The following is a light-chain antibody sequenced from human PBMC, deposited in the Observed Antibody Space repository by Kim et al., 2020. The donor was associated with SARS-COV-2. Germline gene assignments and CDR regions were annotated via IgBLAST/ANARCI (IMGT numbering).Light chain of an antibody. CDR2: DAS. Sequence: SPGEGATRSCRASQSVSSNLAWYQQKHGQAPRLLIYDASTRATGISARFRGSGSGTEFALTISSLQSEDFTVYYCQQYNNWPSLTFGGGTKVDIK. V-gene: IGKV3-15*01. CDR1: QSVSSN. J-gene: IGKJ4*01. CDR3: QQYNNWPSLT.